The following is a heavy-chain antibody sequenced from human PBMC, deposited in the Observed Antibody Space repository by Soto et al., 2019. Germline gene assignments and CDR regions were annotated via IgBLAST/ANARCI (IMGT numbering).Heavy chain of an antibody. CDR1: GFSFNIFA. V-gene: IGHV3-23*01. CDR2: ISGGGGST. Sequence: GGSLRLSCAASGFSFNIFAMNWVRQAPGKGLEWVSGISGGGGSTYYADYVKGRFTISRDNSNNTLYLQMNSQKAEDTAVYYCAKDPTSYDSSAQFDSWGQGTLVTVSS. D-gene: IGHD3-22*01. J-gene: IGHJ4*02. CDR3: AKDPTSYDSSAQFDS.